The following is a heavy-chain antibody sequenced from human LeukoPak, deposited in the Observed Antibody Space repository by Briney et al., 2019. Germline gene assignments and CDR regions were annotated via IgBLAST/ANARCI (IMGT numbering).Heavy chain of an antibody. D-gene: IGHD5-24*01. CDR3: ATDPDGYSLNY. J-gene: IGHJ4*02. CDR1: GFTFRSYS. V-gene: IGHV3-21*01. CDR2: ISSSSSFI. Sequence: GSLRLSCAASGFTFRSYSVNWVRQAPGKGLEWVSSISSSSSFIYYADSVKGRFTISRDDAKNSLYLQMNSLRAEDSAVYYCATDPDGYSLNYWGQGTLVTVSS.